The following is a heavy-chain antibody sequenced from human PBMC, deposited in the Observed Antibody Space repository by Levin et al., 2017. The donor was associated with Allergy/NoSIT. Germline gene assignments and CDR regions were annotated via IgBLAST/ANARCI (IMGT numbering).Heavy chain of an antibody. CDR2: IKQDGSEK. J-gene: IGHJ4*02. Sequence: SCAASGFSFSSYWMSWVRQAPGKGLEWVANIKQDGSEKNYVDSVKGRFTISRDNAKNSLYLQMNSPRVEDTAVYYCARIGYSSSSWDYWGQGTLVTVSP. CDR3: ARIGYSSSSWDY. V-gene: IGHV3-7*01. D-gene: IGHD6-13*01. CDR1: GFSFSSYW.